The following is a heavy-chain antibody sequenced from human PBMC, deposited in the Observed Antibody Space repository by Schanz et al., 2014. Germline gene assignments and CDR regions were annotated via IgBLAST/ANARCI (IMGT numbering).Heavy chain of an antibody. Sequence: QGQLVESGGGVVQPGKSLRLSCATSGFIFRSFGIHWVRQAPGKGLEWVAVIWSDGTNEYYADSVKGRFTISRDNSKNTLFLQMNSLRAEDTGLYFCARGGSGSHYRLDYWGQGTLVTVSS. CDR2: IWSDGTNE. V-gene: IGHV3-33*01. CDR1: GFIFRSFG. CDR3: ARGGSGSHYRLDY. D-gene: IGHD1-26*01. J-gene: IGHJ4*02.